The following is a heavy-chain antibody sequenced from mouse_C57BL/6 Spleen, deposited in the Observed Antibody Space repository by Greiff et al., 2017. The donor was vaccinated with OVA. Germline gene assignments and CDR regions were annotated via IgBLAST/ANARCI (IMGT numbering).Heavy chain of an antibody. CDR3: ARRDDGYWDY. V-gene: IGHV1-81*01. D-gene: IGHD2-3*01. CDR2: IYPRSGNT. CDR1: GYTFTSYG. Sequence: VMLVESGAELARPGASVKLSCKASGYTFTSYGISWVKQRTGQGLEWIGEIYPRSGNTYYNEKFKGKATLTADKSSSTAYMELRSLTSEDSAVYFCARRDDGYWDYWGQGTTLTVSS. J-gene: IGHJ2*01.